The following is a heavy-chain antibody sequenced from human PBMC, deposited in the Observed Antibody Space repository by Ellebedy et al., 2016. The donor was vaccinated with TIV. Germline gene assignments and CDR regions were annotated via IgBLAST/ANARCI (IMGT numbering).Heavy chain of an antibody. D-gene: IGHD2-15*01. J-gene: IGHJ4*02. Sequence: SVKVSCKASGGTFSNYAINWVRQAPGQGLEWRGGIIPIFSTPNYAQKFQDRVTITADESTSTTYMALSSLRSEDTAVYYCARARDYSRGGRYPIYFFDSWGQGTLVTVSS. V-gene: IGHV1-69*13. CDR3: ARARDYSRGGRYPIYFFDS. CDR1: GGTFSNYA. CDR2: IIPIFSTP.